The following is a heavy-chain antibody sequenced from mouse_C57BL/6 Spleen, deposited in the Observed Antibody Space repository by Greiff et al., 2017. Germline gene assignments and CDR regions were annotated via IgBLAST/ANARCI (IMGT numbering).Heavy chain of an antibody. Sequence: EVQRVESGGGLVKPGGSLKLSCAASGFTFSSYAMSWVRQTPEKRLEWVATISDGGSYTYYPDNVKGRFTISRDNAKNNLYLQMSHLKSEDTAMYYCARGGDSLYAMDYWGQGTSVTVSS. D-gene: IGHD1-1*01. CDR3: ARGGDSLYAMDY. CDR1: GFTFSSYA. V-gene: IGHV5-4*01. J-gene: IGHJ4*01. CDR2: ISDGGSYT.